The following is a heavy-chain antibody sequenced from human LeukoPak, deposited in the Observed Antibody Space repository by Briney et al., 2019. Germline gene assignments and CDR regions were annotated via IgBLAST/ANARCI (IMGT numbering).Heavy chain of an antibody. J-gene: IGHJ4*02. V-gene: IGHV1-24*01. CDR3: ATADIVVVVAATYFDY. CDR1: GYTLTELS. Sequence: ASVKVSGKVSGYTLTELSMHWVRQAPGKGLEWMGGFDPEDGETIYAQKFQGRVTMTEDTSTDTAYLELSSLRSEDTAVYYCATADIVVVVAATYFDYWGQGTLVTVSS. D-gene: IGHD2-15*01. CDR2: FDPEDGET.